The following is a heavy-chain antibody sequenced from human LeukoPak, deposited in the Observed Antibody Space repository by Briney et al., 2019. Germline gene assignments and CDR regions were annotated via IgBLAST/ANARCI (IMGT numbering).Heavy chain of an antibody. CDR3: AKPGLRYFDWLLKY. Sequence: PGGSLRLSCEASGFAFSSYAMNWVRQVPGKGLEWVSSITGSGSDTYFVDSVKGRFTISRDNSKNTLYLQLNSLRAEDTAVYYCAKPGLRYFDWLLKYWGQGTLVTVSS. V-gene: IGHV3-23*01. CDR2: ITGSGSDT. J-gene: IGHJ4*02. CDR1: GFAFSSYA. D-gene: IGHD3-9*01.